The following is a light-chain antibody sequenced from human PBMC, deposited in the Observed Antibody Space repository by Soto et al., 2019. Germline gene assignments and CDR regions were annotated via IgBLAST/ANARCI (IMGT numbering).Light chain of an antibody. CDR1: QSVGSNY. V-gene: IGKV3-20*01. CDR3: QQYGYSPIT. J-gene: IGKJ1*01. CDR2: GAS. Sequence: EFVLTQSPGSLSLSPREIATLSCRASQSVGSNYLAWYQQKPGQAPRLLIYGASSRATGIADRFSGSGSGTDFTLTISRLEPEDFALYYCQQYGYSPITFGQGTKVDIK.